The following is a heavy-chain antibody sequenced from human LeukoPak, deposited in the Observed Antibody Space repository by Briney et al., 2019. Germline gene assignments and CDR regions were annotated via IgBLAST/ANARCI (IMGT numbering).Heavy chain of an antibody. CDR1: GGSISSYY. V-gene: IGHV4-59*01. Sequence: SETLSLTCTVSGGSISSYYWSWIRQPPGKGLEWIGYIYYSGSTNYNPSLKSRVTISVDTSKNQFSLKLSSVTAADTAVYYCARELDTAMYNWGQGTLVTVSS. CDR2: IYYSGST. CDR3: ARELDTAMYN. J-gene: IGHJ4*02. D-gene: IGHD5-18*01.